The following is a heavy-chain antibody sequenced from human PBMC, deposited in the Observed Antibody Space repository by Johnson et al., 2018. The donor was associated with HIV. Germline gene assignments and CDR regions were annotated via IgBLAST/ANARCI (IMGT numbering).Heavy chain of an antibody. CDR2: LSYDGSNT. J-gene: IGHJ3*02. CDR1: GFTFSSYA. Sequence: QVQLVESGGGVVQPGRSQRLSCAASGFTFSSYAMNWVRQAPGKGLEWVAVLSYDGSNTFHADSVKGRFTISRDNSKNKHYLQMNSLRAEDTAVYYCALDPRIVGSHGEAFDIWGQGTVVTVSS. CDR3: ALDPRIVGSHGEAFDI. D-gene: IGHD1-26*01. V-gene: IGHV3-30-3*01.